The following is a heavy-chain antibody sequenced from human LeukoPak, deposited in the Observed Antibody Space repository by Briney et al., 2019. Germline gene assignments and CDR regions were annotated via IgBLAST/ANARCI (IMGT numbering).Heavy chain of an antibody. J-gene: IGHJ3*02. CDR1: GFTFSSYW. CDR3: AREGHCSGGSCYPADAFDI. V-gene: IGHV3-7*01. CDR2: IKQDGSEK. Sequence: GGSLRLSCAASGFTFSSYWMSWVRQAPGKGLEWVANIKQDGSEKYYVDSVKGRFTISRDNAKNSLYLQMNSLRAEDTAVYYCAREGHCSGGSCYPADAFDIWGQGTMVTVSS. D-gene: IGHD2-15*01.